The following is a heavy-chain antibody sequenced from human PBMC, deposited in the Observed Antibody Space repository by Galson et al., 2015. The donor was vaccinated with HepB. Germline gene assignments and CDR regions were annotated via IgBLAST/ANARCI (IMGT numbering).Heavy chain of an antibody. D-gene: IGHD3-22*01. CDR3: ARDGNYYDSSDYYYDAFDI. Sequence: SLRLSCAASEFTFSSSWMTWVRQAPGKGLGWVANIKEDGSEKNYVDSVKGRFTISRDNAKNSLYLQMNSLRAEDTAVYYCARDGNYYDSSDYYYDAFDIWGQGTMVTVSS. CDR2: IKEDGSEK. V-gene: IGHV3-7*01. J-gene: IGHJ3*02. CDR1: EFTFSSSW.